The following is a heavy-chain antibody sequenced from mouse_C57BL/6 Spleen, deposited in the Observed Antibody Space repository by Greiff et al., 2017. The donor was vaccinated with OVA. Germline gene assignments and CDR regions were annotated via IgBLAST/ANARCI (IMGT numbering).Heavy chain of an antibody. V-gene: IGHV1-82*01. CDR2: IYPGDGDT. CDR1: GYAFSSSW. D-gene: IGHD1-1*01. Sequence: QVQLQQSGPELVKPGASVKISCKASGYAFSSSWMNWVKQRPGKGLEWIGRIYPGDGDTNSNGKFKGKATLTADKSSSTTYMQRSSLTSEDSAVYFCAPYYGSSDWYFDVWGTGTTVTVSS. CDR3: APYYGSSDWYFDV. J-gene: IGHJ1*03.